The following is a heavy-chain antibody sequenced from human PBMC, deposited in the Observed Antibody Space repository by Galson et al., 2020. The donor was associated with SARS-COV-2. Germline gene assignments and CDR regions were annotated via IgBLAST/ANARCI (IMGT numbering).Heavy chain of an antibody. CDR3: ARGPYYGSGSPFDP. J-gene: IGHJ5*02. Sequence: ASETLSLTCTVSGDSITSGAYYWSWIRQHPGKGLEWIGYIYYSGTTYFNPSLKSRLTMSVDTSKNQFSLNLNSVTAADTAVYYCARGPYYGSGSPFDPGGQGTLATVSS. D-gene: IGHD3-10*01. CDR2: IYYSGTT. CDR1: GDSITSGAYY. V-gene: IGHV4-31*03.